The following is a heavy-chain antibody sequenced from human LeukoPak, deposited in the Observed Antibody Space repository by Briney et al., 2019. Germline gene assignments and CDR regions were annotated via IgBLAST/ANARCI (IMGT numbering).Heavy chain of an antibody. CDR3: ARVHFADYAPDY. D-gene: IGHD4-17*01. CDR1: GYPFINYW. J-gene: IGHJ4*02. V-gene: IGHV5-51*01. Sequence: GESLILYCKGSGYPFINYWIGWVRQMPGKGLEWMGIIYPGDSDTKYSPSFQGQVTISADKSITTAYLQWSSLKASDTAMYYCARVHFADYAPDYWGQGTLVTVSS. CDR2: IYPGDSDT.